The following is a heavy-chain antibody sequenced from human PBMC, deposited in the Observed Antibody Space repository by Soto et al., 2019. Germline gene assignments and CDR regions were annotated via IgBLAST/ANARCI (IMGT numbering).Heavy chain of an antibody. J-gene: IGHJ4*02. Sequence: EVHLLESGGGLVQPGESLRLSCVASGFSFSSYGMSWVRQAPGKGLEWASIISGSGDAKYYADSVKGRFTISRDNSNNTMYLHMDSLRAEDTAVYYCAKDFDSDETSHGPNDYWGQGTLVTVSS. CDR2: ISGSGDAK. CDR1: GFSFSSYG. D-gene: IGHD3-22*01. V-gene: IGHV3-23*01. CDR3: AKDFDSDETSHGPNDY.